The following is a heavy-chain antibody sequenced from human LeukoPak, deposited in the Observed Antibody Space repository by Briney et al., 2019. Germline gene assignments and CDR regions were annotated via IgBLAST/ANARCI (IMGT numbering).Heavy chain of an antibody. CDR3: AKRGVVIRVILVGFHKEAYYFDS. CDR1: RIPLSNYG. Sequence: PGGSLRLSCAVSRIPLSNYGMCWVRQAPGKGVEWVAGISDSGGRTNYADSVKGRFTISSDNPKTTLYLQMHSLRAEDTAVYFCAKRGVVIRVILVGFHKEAYYFDSWGQGALVTVSS. V-gene: IGHV3-23*01. CDR2: ISDSGGRT. J-gene: IGHJ4*02. D-gene: IGHD3-22*01.